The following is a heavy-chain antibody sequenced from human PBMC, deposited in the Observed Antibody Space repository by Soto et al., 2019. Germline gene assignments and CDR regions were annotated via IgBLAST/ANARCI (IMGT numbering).Heavy chain of an antibody. CDR2: IYHGGST. V-gene: IGHV4-30-2*01. CDR3: ARLNRLRNDAFDI. Sequence: QVQLQESGSGLVKPSETLSLTCAVSGGSISSDYYSWSWIWQPPGKDLEWIGYIYHGGSTYYNPSLRSRVTLSVDTSKNHFSLRLASVTAADTAVYSCARLNRLRNDAFDIWGQGTLVTVSS. D-gene: IGHD3-16*01. CDR1: GGSISSDYYS. J-gene: IGHJ3*02.